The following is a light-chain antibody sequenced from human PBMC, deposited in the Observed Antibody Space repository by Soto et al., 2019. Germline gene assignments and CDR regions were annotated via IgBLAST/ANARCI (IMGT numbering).Light chain of an antibody. V-gene: IGLV2-14*01. CDR2: DVD. CDR3: TSFTSSSTWV. J-gene: IGLJ3*02. Sequence: QSALTQPASVSGSPGQSITISCTGTSSDVGGYNYVSWYRQDPGKAPKLMIYDVDKLPSGLSNRFSGSKSGNTASLTISRLQAKDEDDYYCTSFTSSSTWVFGGGTQLTVL. CDR1: SSDVGGYNY.